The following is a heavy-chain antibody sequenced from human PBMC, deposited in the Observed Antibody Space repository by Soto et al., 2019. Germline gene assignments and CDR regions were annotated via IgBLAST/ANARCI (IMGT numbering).Heavy chain of an antibody. D-gene: IGHD3-22*01. CDR2: IYPHDSDT. CDR1: GYRFTSYW. V-gene: IGHV5-51*01. Sequence: GESLKISCKGSGYRFTSYWIGWVRQMPGKGLEWMGIIYPHDSDTRYSPSFQGQVTISADKSISTAYLQWSSLKASDTAMYYCARLHYYDRSGYPIGMDVWGQGTTVTVSS. CDR3: ARLHYYDRSGYPIGMDV. J-gene: IGHJ6*02.